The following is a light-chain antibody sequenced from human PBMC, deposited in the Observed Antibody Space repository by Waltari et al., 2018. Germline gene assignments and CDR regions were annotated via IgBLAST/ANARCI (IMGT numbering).Light chain of an antibody. Sequence: DIQMTQSPSSVSASVGARVTITCRARQGISSLLVWNQQKTGKAPQVLIYASGSLRSGAPSRFSGSGYWTDFTLTISSLQPEDFATYYCQQANSFPLTFGGGTKVEIK. CDR1: QGISSL. V-gene: IGKV1-12*01. CDR3: QQANSFPLT. CDR2: ASG. J-gene: IGKJ4*01.